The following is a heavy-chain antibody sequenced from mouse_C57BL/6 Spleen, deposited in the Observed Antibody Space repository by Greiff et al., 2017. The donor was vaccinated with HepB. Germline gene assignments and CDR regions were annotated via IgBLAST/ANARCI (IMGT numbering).Heavy chain of an antibody. J-gene: IGHJ3*01. Sequence: EVQLQESGGGLVKPGGSLKLSCAASGFTFSDYGMHWVRQAPEKGLEWVAYISSGSSTIYYADTVKGRFTISRDNAKNTLFLQMTSLRSEDTAMYYCARGVVTTEFAYWGQGTLVTVCA. V-gene: IGHV5-17*01. CDR3: ARGVVTTEFAY. CDR1: GFTFSDYG. CDR2: ISSGSSTI. D-gene: IGHD2-2*01.